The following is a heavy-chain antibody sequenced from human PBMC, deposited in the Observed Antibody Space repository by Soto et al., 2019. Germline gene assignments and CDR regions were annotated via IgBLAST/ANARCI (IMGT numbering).Heavy chain of an antibody. Sequence: SETLSLTCTVSGGSVSSGSYYWSWIRQPPGKGLEWIGYIYYSGSTNYNPSLKSRVTISVDTSKNQFSLKLSSVTAADTAVYYCARELGRGPTSWAPDAFDIWAQGTMVTVSS. CDR2: IYYSGST. CDR1: GGSVSSGSYY. D-gene: IGHD1-26*01. CDR3: ARELGRGPTSWAPDAFDI. J-gene: IGHJ3*02. V-gene: IGHV4-61*01.